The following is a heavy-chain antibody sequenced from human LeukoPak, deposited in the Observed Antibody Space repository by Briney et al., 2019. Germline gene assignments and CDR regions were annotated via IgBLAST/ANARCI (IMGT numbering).Heavy chain of an antibody. CDR2: ISSSGSTI. J-gene: IGHJ5*02. CDR1: GFTFINYS. CDR3: ARSLRYTHIGYFDP. D-gene: IGHD3-9*01. Sequence: GGSLRLSCTASGFTFINYSMNWVRQAPGKGLEWVSYISSSGSTIYYADSVKGRFTISRDNAKNSLYLQMNSLRAEDTAVYYCARSLRYTHIGYFDPWGQGTLVTVSS. V-gene: IGHV3-11*01.